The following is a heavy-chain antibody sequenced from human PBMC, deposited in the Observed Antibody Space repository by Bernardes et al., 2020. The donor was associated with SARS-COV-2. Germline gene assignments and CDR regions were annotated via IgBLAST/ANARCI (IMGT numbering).Heavy chain of an antibody. CDR2: ISYSGIT. CDR3: ARLAFYDSSGYFVGAFDI. V-gene: IGHV4-59*01. J-gene: IGHJ3*02. D-gene: IGHD3-22*01. CDR1: GGSISSDY. Sequence: TLSLTCTVSGGSISSDYWSWIRQPPGKGLEWIGYISYSGITNYNPSLKSRVTISSDTSKNQFSLKLSSVTAVDTAVYYCARLAFYDSSGYFVGAFDIWGQGTMVTVSS.